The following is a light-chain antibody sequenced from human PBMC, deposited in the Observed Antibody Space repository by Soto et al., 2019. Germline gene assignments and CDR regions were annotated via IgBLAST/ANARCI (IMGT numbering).Light chain of an antibody. V-gene: IGLV1-44*01. CDR1: RSNIGSNF. CDR3: AAWDDSLNGWV. Sequence: QTVVTQPPSASGTPGQRVTMSCSGSRSNIGSNFINWYQHLPGTAPKVLIYSNDQRPSGVPDRFSGSKSGTSASLAISGLQSDDEADYFCAAWDDSLNGWVFGGGTQLTVL. J-gene: IGLJ3*02. CDR2: SND.